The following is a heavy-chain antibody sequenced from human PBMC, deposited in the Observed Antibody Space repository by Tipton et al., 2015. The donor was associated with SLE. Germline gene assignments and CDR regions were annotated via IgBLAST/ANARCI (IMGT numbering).Heavy chain of an antibody. D-gene: IGHD3-16*01. J-gene: IGHJ5*02. CDR3: ARDGGPWTWFDP. Sequence: TLSLTCTVSGGSISSYYWSWIRQPPGKGLEWIGYIYYSGSTNYNPSLKSRATISVDTSKNQFSLKLSSVTAAGTAVYYCARDGGPWTWFDPWGQGTLVTVSS. CDR2: IYYSGST. V-gene: IGHV4-59*01. CDR1: GGSISSYY.